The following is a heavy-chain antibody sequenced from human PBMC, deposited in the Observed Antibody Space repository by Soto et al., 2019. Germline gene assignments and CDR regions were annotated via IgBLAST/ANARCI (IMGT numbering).Heavy chain of an antibody. CDR3: ARDTTEYYDILTGYYSAYYGMDV. Sequence: QVQLQESGPGLVKPSQTLSLTCTVSGGSISSGGYYWSWIRQHPGKGLEWIGYIYYSGSTDYNPSLKSRFTLSVDTSKNQFSLKLSSVTAADSAVYYCARDTTEYYDILTGYYSAYYGMDVWGQGTTVTVSS. D-gene: IGHD3-9*01. J-gene: IGHJ6*02. V-gene: IGHV4-31*03. CDR1: GGSISSGGYY. CDR2: IYYSGST.